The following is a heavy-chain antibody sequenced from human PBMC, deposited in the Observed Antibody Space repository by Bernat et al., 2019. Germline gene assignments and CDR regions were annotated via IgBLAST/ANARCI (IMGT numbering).Heavy chain of an antibody. D-gene: IGHD5-18*01. CDR1: GGSISSGDYY. CDR3: ARGVSPGYSYGYDYYYMDV. J-gene: IGHJ6*03. V-gene: IGHV4-30-4*01. CDR2: IYYSGST. Sequence: QVQLQESGPGLVKPSQTLSLTCTVSGGSISSGDYYWSWIRQPPGKGLEWIGYIYYSGSTYYNPSLKSRVTISVDTSKNQFSLKLSSVTAADTAVYYCARGVSPGYSYGYDYYYMDVWGKGTTVTVSS.